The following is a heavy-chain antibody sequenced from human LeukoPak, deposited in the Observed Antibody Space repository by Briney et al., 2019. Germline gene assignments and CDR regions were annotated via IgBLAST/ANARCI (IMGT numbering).Heavy chain of an antibody. CDR2: INPSGGST. J-gene: IGHJ3*02. Sequence: ASVKVSCKAPGYTFTSYYMHWVRQAPGQGLEWMGIINPSGGSTSYAQKFQGRVTMTRDTSTSTVYMELSSLRSEDTAVYYCAREADYYDSSDAFDIWGQGTMVTVSS. V-gene: IGHV1-46*01. CDR1: GYTFTSYY. CDR3: AREADYYDSSDAFDI. D-gene: IGHD3-22*01.